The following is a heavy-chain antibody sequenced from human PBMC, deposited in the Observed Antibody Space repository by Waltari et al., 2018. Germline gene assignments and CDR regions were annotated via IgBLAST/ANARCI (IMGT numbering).Heavy chain of an antibody. Sequence: EVQLVESGGGLVQPGGSLRLSCAASGFTFSVYWMHWVRQAPGKGLEWVSRMKSDGSSTSYADSVKGRFTVSRDNAKNTLYLQMNSLGVEDTAVYYCAKSDWIEIWGQGTMVTVSS. CDR2: MKSDGSST. CDR1: GFTFSVYW. J-gene: IGHJ3*02. V-gene: IGHV3-74*01. CDR3: AKSDWIEI. D-gene: IGHD2-21*01.